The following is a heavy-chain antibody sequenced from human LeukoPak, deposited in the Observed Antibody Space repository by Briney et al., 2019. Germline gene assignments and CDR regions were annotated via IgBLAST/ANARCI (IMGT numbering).Heavy chain of an antibody. J-gene: IGHJ4*02. Sequence: GGSLRLPCAASGFTFSSYWMSRVRQAPGKGLEWVANIKQDGSEKYYVDSVKGRFTISRDNAKNSLYLQMNSLRAEDTAVYYCAREGWELLYFDYWGQGTLVTVSS. D-gene: IGHD1-26*01. V-gene: IGHV3-7*01. CDR1: GFTFSSYW. CDR3: AREGWELLYFDY. CDR2: IKQDGSEK.